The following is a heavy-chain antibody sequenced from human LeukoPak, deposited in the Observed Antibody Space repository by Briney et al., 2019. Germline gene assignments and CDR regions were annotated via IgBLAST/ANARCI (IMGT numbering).Heavy chain of an antibody. Sequence: GGSLRLSCAASGFTFSSYDMHWVRQATGKGLEWVSAIGTAGDPYYPGSVKGRFTISRENAKNSLYLQMNSLRAGDTAVYYCARGKITMVRGVIIDYGMDVWGKGTTVTVSS. CDR2: IGTAGDP. CDR3: ARGKITMVRGVIIDYGMDV. V-gene: IGHV3-13*05. J-gene: IGHJ6*04. CDR1: GFTFSSYD. D-gene: IGHD3-10*01.